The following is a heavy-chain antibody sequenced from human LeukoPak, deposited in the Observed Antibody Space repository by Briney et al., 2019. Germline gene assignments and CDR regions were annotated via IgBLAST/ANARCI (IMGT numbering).Heavy chain of an antibody. Sequence: GGSLRLSCAASGFTFSSYAMHWVRQAPGKGLEWVAVISYDGSNKYYADSVKGRFTISRDNSKNTLYLQMNSLRAEDTAVYYCARHYYDSSGYYSPMGYWGQGTLVTVSS. CDR3: ARHYYDSSGYYSPMGY. J-gene: IGHJ4*02. CDR2: ISYDGSNK. V-gene: IGHV3-30-3*01. D-gene: IGHD3-22*01. CDR1: GFTFSSYA.